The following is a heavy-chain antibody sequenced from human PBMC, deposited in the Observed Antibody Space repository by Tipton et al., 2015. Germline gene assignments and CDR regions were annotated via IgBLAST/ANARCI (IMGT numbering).Heavy chain of an antibody. J-gene: IGHJ4*02. CDR3: ACQDYDSLTRDYQTVDY. D-gene: IGHD3-9*01. Sequence: TLSLTCAVSAYSISSDYYWGWIRQPPGKGLEWIGSISHNGNTYYNPSLKSRVTMSRDTSKNQFSLKLTSVTAADTAVYYCACQDYDSLTRDYQTVDYGGQGTLVTVSS. CDR2: ISHNGNT. V-gene: IGHV4-38-2*01. CDR1: AYSISSDYY.